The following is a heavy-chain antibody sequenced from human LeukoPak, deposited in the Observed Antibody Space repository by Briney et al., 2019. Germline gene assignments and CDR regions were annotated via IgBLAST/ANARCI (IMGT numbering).Heavy chain of an antibody. CDR2: IYTSGST. V-gene: IGHV4-4*09. CDR3: ARLMYDNGTPTGTTSFDY. D-gene: IGHD1-7*01. Sequence: SETLSLTCTVSGGSISSYYWSWIRQPPGKGLEWIGYIYTSGSTNYNPSLKSRVTISVDTPKNQFSLKLSSVTAADTAVYYCARLMYDNGTPTGTTSFDYWGQGTLVTVSS. J-gene: IGHJ4*02. CDR1: GGSISSYY.